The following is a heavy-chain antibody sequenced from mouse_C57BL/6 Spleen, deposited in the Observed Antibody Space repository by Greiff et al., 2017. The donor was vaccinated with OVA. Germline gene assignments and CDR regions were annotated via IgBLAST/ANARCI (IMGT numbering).Heavy chain of an antibody. D-gene: IGHD1-1*01. CDR2: IYPGDGDT. J-gene: IGHJ3*01. CDR1: GYAFSSSW. Sequence: QVQLQQSGPELVKPGASVKIPCKASGYAFSSSWMNWVKQRPGKGLEWIGRIYPGDGDTNYNGKFKGKATLTADKSSSTAYMQLSSLTSEDSAVYFGARTAEYYGRSDWGQGTLVTVSA. CDR3: ARTAEYYGRSD. V-gene: IGHV1-82*01.